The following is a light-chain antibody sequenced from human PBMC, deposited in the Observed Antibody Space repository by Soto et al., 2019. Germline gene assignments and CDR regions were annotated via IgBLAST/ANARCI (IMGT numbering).Light chain of an antibody. CDR1: QIVSSY. Sequence: DIQMTQSPSSLSASVGDRVTITCRSSQIVSSYLNWFQQKPGKAPKLLIYAVSSLKNGVPSRFSGSGSGTDFTLTISSLQPEDFATYYCQQSDSSPHTFGQGTKLEI. CDR2: AVS. J-gene: IGKJ2*01. CDR3: QQSDSSPHT. V-gene: IGKV1-39*01.